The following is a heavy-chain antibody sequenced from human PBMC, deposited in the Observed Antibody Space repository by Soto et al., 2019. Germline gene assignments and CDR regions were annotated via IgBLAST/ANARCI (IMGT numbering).Heavy chain of an antibody. Sequence: SSETLSLTCAVYDGSFSEYFWSWIRQPPGKGLEWIGEINHSESASYNPSLQSRVSMSVDTSKNLFSLKVKSVTAADTAVYYCASYFESFAYWGQGVLV. D-gene: IGHD3-10*01. CDR1: DGSFSEYF. J-gene: IGHJ4*02. CDR2: INHSESA. V-gene: IGHV4-34*01. CDR3: ASYFESFAY.